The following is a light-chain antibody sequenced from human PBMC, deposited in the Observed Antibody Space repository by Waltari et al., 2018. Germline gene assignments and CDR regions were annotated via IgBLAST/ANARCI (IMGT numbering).Light chain of an antibody. Sequence: QSVLTQPPSASGTPGQRVTISCSGSSFNIGSNSVHWYQQLPGTAPKLPMYGNNPRPSGAPDRFSCSTSGTSASLAISGLRSEDEAIYYCATWDDSLGGLWVFGGGTKVTVL. CDR1: SFNIGSNS. V-gene: IGLV1-47*01. CDR3: ATWDDSLGGLWV. CDR2: GNN. J-gene: IGLJ3*02.